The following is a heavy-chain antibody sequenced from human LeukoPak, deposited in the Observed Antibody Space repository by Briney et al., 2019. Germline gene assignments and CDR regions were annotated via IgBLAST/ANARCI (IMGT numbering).Heavy chain of an antibody. CDR1: GYTFTGYY. Sequence: ASVKVSCKASGYTFTGYYMHWVRQAPGQGLEWMGWINPNSGGTNYAQKLQGRVTMTTDTSTSTAYMELRSLRSDDTAVYYCARDVAYCSGGSCYYFDYWGQGTLVTVSS. CDR3: ARDVAYCSGGSCYYFDY. CDR2: INPNSGGT. V-gene: IGHV1-2*02. J-gene: IGHJ4*02. D-gene: IGHD2-15*01.